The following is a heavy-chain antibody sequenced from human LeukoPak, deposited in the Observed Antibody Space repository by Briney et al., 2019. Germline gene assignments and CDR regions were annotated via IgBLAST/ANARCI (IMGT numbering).Heavy chain of an antibody. D-gene: IGHD3-22*01. CDR1: GYSISSGYY. CDR2: IYHSGST. V-gene: IGHV4-38-2*02. Sequence: SETLSLTCTVSGYSISSGYYWGWIRQPPGKGLEWIGSIYHSGSTYYNPSLKSRVTISVDTSRNQFSLKLNSVTASDTAVYYCARLGYDSSGYYVDWFDPWGQGNLVTVSS. J-gene: IGHJ5*02. CDR3: ARLGYDSSGYYVDWFDP.